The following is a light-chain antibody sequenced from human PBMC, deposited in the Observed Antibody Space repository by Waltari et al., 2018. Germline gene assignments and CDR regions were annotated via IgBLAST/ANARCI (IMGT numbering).Light chain of an antibody. Sequence: QSALTQPASVSGSPGQSITISCTGSSSDIGVSNYVSWYQHPPGEAPKLMIYEVTDRPSGVSNRFSGSKSGNTASLTISGLQAEDEADYYCSSSTSSSTLVFGTGTKVTVL. J-gene: IGLJ1*01. CDR1: SSDIGVSNY. CDR2: EVT. CDR3: SSSTSSSTLV. V-gene: IGLV2-14*01.